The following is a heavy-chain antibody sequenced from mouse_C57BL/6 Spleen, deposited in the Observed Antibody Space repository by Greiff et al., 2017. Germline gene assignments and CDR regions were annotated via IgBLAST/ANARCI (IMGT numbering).Heavy chain of an antibody. V-gene: IGHV1-15*01. D-gene: IGHD1-1*01. Sequence: VHLVESGAELVRPGASVTLSCKASGYTFTDYEMHWVKQTPVHGLEWIGAIDPETGGTAYNQKFKGKAILTADKSSSTAYMELRSLTSEDSAVYYCTRRITTVPWFAYWGQGTLVTVSA. CDR3: TRRITTVPWFAY. CDR2: IDPETGGT. J-gene: IGHJ3*01. CDR1: GYTFTDYE.